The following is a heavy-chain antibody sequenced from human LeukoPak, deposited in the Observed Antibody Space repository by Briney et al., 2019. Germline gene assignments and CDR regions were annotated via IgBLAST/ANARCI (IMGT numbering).Heavy chain of an antibody. CDR3: AREVCSGGSCCVDY. J-gene: IGHJ4*02. Sequence: PSETLSLTCTVSGGSISSGGYYWSWIRQHPGKGLEWIGYIYYSGSTYYNPSLKSRVTISVDTSKNQFSLKLSSVTAADTAVYYCAREVCSGGSCCVDYWGQGTLVTVSS. D-gene: IGHD2-15*01. CDR1: GGSISSGGYY. V-gene: IGHV4-31*03. CDR2: IYYSGST.